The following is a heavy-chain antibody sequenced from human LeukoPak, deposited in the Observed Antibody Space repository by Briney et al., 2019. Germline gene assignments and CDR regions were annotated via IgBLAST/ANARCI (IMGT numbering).Heavy chain of an antibody. CDR1: GFTFAGYS. Sequence: GGSLRLSCAASGFTFAGYSMSWVRHAPGKGLEWVSLISGSGGITYYADSVKGRFTTSRDNSKNTLYLQMNSLRAEDTAVYYCAKDQAFGSGNYFDYWGQGTLVTVSS. D-gene: IGHD3-10*01. J-gene: IGHJ4*02. V-gene: IGHV3-23*01. CDR3: AKDQAFGSGNYFDY. CDR2: ISGSGGIT.